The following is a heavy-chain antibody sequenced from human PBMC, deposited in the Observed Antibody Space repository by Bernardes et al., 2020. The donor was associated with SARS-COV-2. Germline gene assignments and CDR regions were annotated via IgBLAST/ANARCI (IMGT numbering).Heavy chain of an antibody. Sequence: GGHLSRSGAVSGFTFRRYVMSWVRQAPGKGLEWVSTISGRSDNIYYADSVKGRFTISRDNSKNTLYLQMNSLRAEDTALYYCANLAAFDIWGQGTMVTVSS. V-gene: IGHV3-23*01. J-gene: IGHJ3*02. CDR2: ISGRSDNI. CDR1: GFTFRRYV. CDR3: ANLAAFDI. D-gene: IGHD3-16*01.